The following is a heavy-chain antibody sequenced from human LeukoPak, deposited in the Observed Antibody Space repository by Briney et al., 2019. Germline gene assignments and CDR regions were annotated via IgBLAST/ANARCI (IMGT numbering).Heavy chain of an antibody. CDR2: IYSGAST. CDR1: GFTVSSNY. CDR3: ARAPRNVVDYYYYYMDV. J-gene: IGHJ6*03. V-gene: IGHV3-53*01. D-gene: IGHD2-15*01. Sequence: GGSLRPSCAASGFTVSSNYMRWVRQAPGKGLERVSVIYSGASTYYADSVKGRFTISRDNSKNTLYLQMNSLRAEDTAVYYCARAPRNVVDYYYYYMDVWGKGTTVTVSS.